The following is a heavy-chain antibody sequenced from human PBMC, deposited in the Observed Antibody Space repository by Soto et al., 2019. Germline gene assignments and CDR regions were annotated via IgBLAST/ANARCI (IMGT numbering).Heavy chain of an antibody. V-gene: IGHV1-2*04. Sequence: ASVKVSCKASGYTFTGYYMHWVRQAPGQGLEWMGWINPNSGGTNYAQKFQGWVTMTRDTSISTAYMELSRLRSDDTAVYYCARDACSGGSCYSGAFDIWGQGTMVTVSS. CDR3: ARDACSGGSCYSGAFDI. D-gene: IGHD2-15*01. CDR2: INPNSGGT. CDR1: GYTFTGYY. J-gene: IGHJ3*02.